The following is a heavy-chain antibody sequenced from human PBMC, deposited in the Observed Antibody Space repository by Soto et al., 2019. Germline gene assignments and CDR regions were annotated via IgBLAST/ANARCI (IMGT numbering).Heavy chain of an antibody. CDR2: ISHTGRT. CDR3: ARDPAKLALAVAYFDS. V-gene: IGHV4-38-2*02. Sequence: SETLSLTCRVSGSSITNSFYWGWIRQSPEKGLEWIGSISHTGRTSDNPSLKSRDSISVDTSKNQFSLTLTSVTAADTAVYYCARDPAKLALAVAYFDSWGQGKLVTVSS. J-gene: IGHJ4*02. D-gene: IGHD2-15*01. CDR1: GSSITNSFY.